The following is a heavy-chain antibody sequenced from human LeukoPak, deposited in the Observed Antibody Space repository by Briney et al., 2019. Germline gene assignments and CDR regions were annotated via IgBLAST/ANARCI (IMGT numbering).Heavy chain of an antibody. CDR2: IYYSGTT. J-gene: IGHJ4*02. CDR3: ARHLSGWYDVGLHY. Sequence: SETLSLTCTVSGGSISSGGHYWSWIRQPPGKGLEWNGSIYYSGTTYYSPSLKSRVTISADTISADTSKIDFSLKLSSVTAADTAVYYCARHLSGWYDVGLHYWGQGTLVTVSS. V-gene: IGHV4-39*01. D-gene: IGHD6-19*01. CDR1: GGSISSGGHY.